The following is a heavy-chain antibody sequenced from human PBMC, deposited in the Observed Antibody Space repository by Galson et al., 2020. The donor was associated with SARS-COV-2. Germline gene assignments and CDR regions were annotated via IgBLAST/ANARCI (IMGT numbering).Heavy chain of an antibody. CDR2: ISHRGTNI. Sequence: GGSLRLSCEASGFIFFNYGLHWVRQAPGKGLEWVALISHRGTNIYYADSVKGRFTISRDNSKSTLYLQMNSLRPDDTAVYYCAKSDESGYATEDYWGQGTLVTVSS. D-gene: IGHD5-18*01. CDR1: GFIFFNYG. CDR3: AKSDESGYATEDY. J-gene: IGHJ4*02. V-gene: IGHV3-30*18.